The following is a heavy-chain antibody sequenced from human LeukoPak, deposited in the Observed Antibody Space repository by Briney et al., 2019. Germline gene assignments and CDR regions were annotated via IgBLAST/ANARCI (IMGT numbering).Heavy chain of an antibody. CDR3: ARVREYQLLSDYYYYMDV. V-gene: IGHV4-59*01. J-gene: IGHJ6*03. CDR1: GGSISSYY. D-gene: IGHD2-2*01. Sequence: SETLSLTCTVSGGSISSYYWSWIRQPPGKGLEWIVYIYYSGSTNYNPSLKSRVTISVDTSKNQFSLKLSSVTAADTAVYYCARVREYQLLSDYYYYMDVWGKGTTVTVSS. CDR2: IYYSGST.